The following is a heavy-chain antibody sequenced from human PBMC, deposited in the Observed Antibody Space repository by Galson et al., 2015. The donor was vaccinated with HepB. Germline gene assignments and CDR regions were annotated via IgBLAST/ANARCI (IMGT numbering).Heavy chain of an antibody. V-gene: IGHV3-48*04. CDR2: ISSSSSTI. J-gene: IGHJ5*02. CDR3: VFLRGNDLKPLDH. D-gene: IGHD4-23*01. Sequence: SLRLSCAASTFIFSNYSMHRVRQAPGKGLECVSYISSSSSTIYYADSVKGRFTISSDNAKNSLYLQMNSLRVEDTSVYYCVFLRGNDLKPLDHWVQGTLVTVSS. CDR1: TFIFSNYS.